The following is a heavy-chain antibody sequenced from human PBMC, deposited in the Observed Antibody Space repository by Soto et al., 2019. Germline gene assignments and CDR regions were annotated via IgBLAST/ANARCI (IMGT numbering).Heavy chain of an antibody. CDR1: GFTFDDYA. D-gene: IGHD3-3*01. J-gene: IGHJ6*02. CDR3: AKDTSSATIFGVDSGAMDD. Sequence: EVQLVESGGGLVQPGRSLRLSCAASGFTFDDYAMHWVRQHPGKGLEWVSGISWNGGGIGYADSVKDRFTISRDNAKNSLYLQMNSLGAEDRAVYYCAKDTSSATIFGVDSGAMDDWGQGTTGTVSS. CDR2: ISWNGGGI. V-gene: IGHV3-9*01.